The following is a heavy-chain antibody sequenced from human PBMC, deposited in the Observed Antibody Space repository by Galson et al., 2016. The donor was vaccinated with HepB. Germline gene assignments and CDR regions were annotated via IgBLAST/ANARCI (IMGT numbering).Heavy chain of an antibody. CDR2: IKRDGSEK. J-gene: IGHJ4*02. CDR1: GFISSSYW. Sequence: SLRLSCAASGFISSSYWMSWVRQAPGKGLEWVANIKRDGSEKYYMDSVKGRFTISRDNAKNSLYLQMNSLRAEDTALYYCARYGDYVGVYSWGQGTLVTVSS. CDR3: ARYGDYVGVYS. D-gene: IGHD4-17*01. V-gene: IGHV3-7*03.